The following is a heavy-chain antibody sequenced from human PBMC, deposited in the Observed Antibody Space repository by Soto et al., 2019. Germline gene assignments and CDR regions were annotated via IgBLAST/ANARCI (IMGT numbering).Heavy chain of an antibody. CDR2: ISGSGSST. CDR1: GFTFSSYA. J-gene: IGHJ3*02. D-gene: IGHD4-17*01. V-gene: IGHV3-23*01. CDR3: AKDPHDYGDYEGAFDI. Sequence: GGSLRLSCAASGFTFSSYAMSWVRQAPGKGLEWVSAISGSGSSTYYADSVKGRFTISRDNSKNTLYLQMNSLRAEDTAVYYCAKDPHDYGDYEGAFDIWGQGTMVTVSS.